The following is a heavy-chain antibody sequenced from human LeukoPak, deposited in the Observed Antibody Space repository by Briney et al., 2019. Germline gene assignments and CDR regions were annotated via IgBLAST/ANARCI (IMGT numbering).Heavy chain of an antibody. CDR1: GFTFDDYA. CDR2: ISWNSGSI. D-gene: IGHD3-22*01. CDR3: AKTRIVVVITEAFDI. Sequence: GGSLRLSCAASGFTFDDYAMHWVRQAPGKGLEWVSGISWNSGSIGYADSVKGRFTISRDNAKNSLYLQMNSLRAEDTALYYCAKTRIVVVITEAFDIWGLGTMVTVSS. V-gene: IGHV3-9*01. J-gene: IGHJ3*02.